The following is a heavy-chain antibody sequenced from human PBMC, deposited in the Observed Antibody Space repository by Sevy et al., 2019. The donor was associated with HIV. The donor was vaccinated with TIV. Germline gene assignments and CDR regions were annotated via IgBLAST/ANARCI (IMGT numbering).Heavy chain of an antibody. CDR1: GFTFSSYG. J-gene: IGHJ4*02. V-gene: IGHV3-33*01. CDR2: IWYDGSKK. Sequence: GGSLRLSCAASGFTFSSYGMHWVRQAPGKGLEWVAVIWYDGSKKYYADSVKGRFTISRDNSKNTLYLQMNSLRAEDTAVYYCARDRYYDSSGYYFDYWGQGTLVTVSS. CDR3: ARDRYYDSSGYYFDY. D-gene: IGHD3-22*01.